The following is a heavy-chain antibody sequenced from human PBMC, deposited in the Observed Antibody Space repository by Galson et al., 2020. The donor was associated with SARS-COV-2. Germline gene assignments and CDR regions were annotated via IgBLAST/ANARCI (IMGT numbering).Heavy chain of an antibody. Sequence: SETLSLTCTVSGYSVSTTYYWRCLRQPPGRRLERIGSVSPSDTTYYNPPLKSPVTTSVDTSKHQFSLRLASVTAADTALYYCAGQGVNMIVVVTVPGWYFDVWGRGTLVTVSS. CDR2: VSPSDTT. CDR3: AGQGVNMIVVVTVPGWYFDV. CDR1: GYSVSTTYY. D-gene: IGHD3-22*01. V-gene: IGHV4-38-2*02. J-gene: IGHJ2*01.